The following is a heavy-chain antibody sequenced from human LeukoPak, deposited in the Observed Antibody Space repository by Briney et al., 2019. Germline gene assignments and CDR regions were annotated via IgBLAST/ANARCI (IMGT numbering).Heavy chain of an antibody. CDR1: GDSSSNYY. CDR3: ARAVLLPYWYFDL. J-gene: IGHJ2*01. V-gene: IGHV4-59*01. CDR2: IYYTGST. Sequence: SETLSLTCTVSGDSSSNYYWNWIRQPPGKGLEWIGYIYYTGSTNYNPSLKSRVTMSVDTSKNQFSLKLSSVTAADTAVSYCARAVLLPYWYFDLWGRGTLVTVSS. D-gene: IGHD3-10*01.